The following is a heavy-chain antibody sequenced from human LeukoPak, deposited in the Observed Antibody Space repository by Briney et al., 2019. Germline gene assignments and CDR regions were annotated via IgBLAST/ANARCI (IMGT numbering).Heavy chain of an antibody. Sequence: GASVKVSCKASGGTFSSHAISWVRQAPGQGLEWMGGIIPIFGTANYAQKFQGRVTITADKSTSTAYMELSSLRSEDTAVYYCARAADGWGSSGYYPVAPFDYWGQGTLVTVPS. D-gene: IGHD3-22*01. J-gene: IGHJ4*02. CDR2: IIPIFGTA. CDR1: GGTFSSHA. V-gene: IGHV1-69*06. CDR3: ARAADGWGSSGYYPVAPFDY.